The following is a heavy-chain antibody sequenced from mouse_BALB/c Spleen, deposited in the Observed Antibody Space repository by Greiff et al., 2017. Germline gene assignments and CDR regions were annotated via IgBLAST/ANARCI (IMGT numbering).Heavy chain of an antibody. CDR2: ISSGGSYT. CDR3: ARLPVRRYAMDY. D-gene: IGHD2-14*01. V-gene: IGHV5-6*01. CDR1: GFTFSSYG. Sequence: EVQRVESGGDLVKPGGSLKLSCAASGFTFSSYGMSWVRQTPDKRLEWVATISSGGSYTYYPDSVKGRFTISRDNAKNTLYLQMSSLKSEDTAMYYCARLPVRRYAMDYWGQGTSVTVSS. J-gene: IGHJ4*01.